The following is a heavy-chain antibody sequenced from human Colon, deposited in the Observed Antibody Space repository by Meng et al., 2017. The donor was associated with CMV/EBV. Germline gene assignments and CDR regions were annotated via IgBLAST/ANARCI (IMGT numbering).Heavy chain of an antibody. CDR1: GSTFVNAW. J-gene: IGHJ5*02. CDR2: IKSASDGGAA. CDR3: NTGDPGPWSPVS. V-gene: IGHV3-15*05. Sequence: VELVDSGGGLVKPGVSSRPCCVRSGSTFVNAWMSWVRQGSGKGLDWVGRIKSASDGGAADYVAPVKGRFIISRDDSRNMLFLQMNSLRTEDTGIYYCNTGDPGPWSPVSWSQGTLVTVSS.